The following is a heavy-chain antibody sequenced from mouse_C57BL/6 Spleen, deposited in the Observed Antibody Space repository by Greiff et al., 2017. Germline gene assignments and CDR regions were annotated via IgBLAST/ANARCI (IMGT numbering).Heavy chain of an antibody. Sequence: QVQLQQPGAELVRPGSSVKLSCKASGYTFTSYWMHWVKQRPIQGLEWIGNIDPSDSETHYNQKFKDKATLTVDKSSSTAYMQLSSLTSEDAEVYDCARGGYGGYPFAYWGQGTLVTVSA. J-gene: IGHJ3*01. CDR1: GYTFTSYW. V-gene: IGHV1-52*01. CDR2: IDPSDSET. D-gene: IGHD2-3*01. CDR3: ARGGYGGYPFAY.